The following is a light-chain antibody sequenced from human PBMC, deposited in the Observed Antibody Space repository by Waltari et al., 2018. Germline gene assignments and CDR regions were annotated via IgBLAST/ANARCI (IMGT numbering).Light chain of an antibody. J-gene: IGKJ4*02. CDR2: GAS. CDR3: QQSNIFPIT. V-gene: IGKV1-12*01. CDR1: QDISNW. Sequence: IQITHSPSSLSVSVGYRHTIHRRPSQDISNWLAWYQQKPGEAPKLLIYGASRLESGVPSRFSGSGSGTDYTLTISSLQPEDFATYYCQQSNIFPITFGGGTKVEIK.